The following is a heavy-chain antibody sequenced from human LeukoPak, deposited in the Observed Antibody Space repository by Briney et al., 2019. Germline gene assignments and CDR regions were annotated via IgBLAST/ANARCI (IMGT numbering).Heavy chain of an antibody. CDR2: IYYSTST. Sequence: SETLSLTCTVSGDSISRSSSYWGWLRQPPGKGLEWIGSIYYSTSTYYNAYLKSRVTISVDTSKNQFSLKLSSVTAADTAVYYCARVSITIFSRAFDIWGQGTMVTVSS. V-gene: IGHV4-39*07. CDR1: GDSISRSSSY. D-gene: IGHD3-3*01. CDR3: ARVSITIFSRAFDI. J-gene: IGHJ3*02.